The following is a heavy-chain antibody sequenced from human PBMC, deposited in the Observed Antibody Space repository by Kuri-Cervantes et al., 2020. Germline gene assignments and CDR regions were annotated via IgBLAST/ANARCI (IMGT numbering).Heavy chain of an antibody. V-gene: IGHV1-18*01. CDR2: ISAYNGDT. Sequence: ASVKVSCKASGYTFSNYAITWVRQAPGQGLEWMGWISAYNGDTNYAQKLQDRVTMTTDTSTSTAYMELSSLRSEDTAVYYCARSSGYGTSGAFDIWGQGTMVTVSS. D-gene: IGHD5-18*01. CDR1: GYTFSNYA. CDR3: ARSSGYGTSGAFDI. J-gene: IGHJ3*02.